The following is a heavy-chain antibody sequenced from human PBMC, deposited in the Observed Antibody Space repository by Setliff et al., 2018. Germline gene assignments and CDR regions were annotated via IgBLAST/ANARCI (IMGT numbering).Heavy chain of an antibody. CDR2: IYNSGST. CDR1: GGSISSGGYY. V-gene: IGHV4-31*03. D-gene: IGHD2-21*01. J-gene: IGHJ5*02. CDR3: ARGRYWFAPNWFDP. Sequence: SETLSLTCTVSGGSISSGGYYWSWIRQHPGKGLEWIGYIYNSGSTYYNPSLKSRVTISVDTSKNQFSLKLSSVTAADTAVYYCARGRYWFAPNWFDPWGQGTLVTVS.